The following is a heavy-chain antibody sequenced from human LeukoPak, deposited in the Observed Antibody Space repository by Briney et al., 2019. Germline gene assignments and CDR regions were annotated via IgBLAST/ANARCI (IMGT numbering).Heavy chain of an antibody. CDR1: GYTFTSYT. CDR3: ARGPGTGFDY. J-gene: IGHJ4*02. Sequence: ASVKVSCKASGYTFTSYTMNWVRQATGQGLEWMGWMNPNSGNTGYAQKFQGRVTITRNTSISTAHMELSSLRSEDTAVYYCARGPGTGFDYWGQGTLVTVSS. V-gene: IGHV1-8*03. CDR2: MNPNSGNT. D-gene: IGHD1-7*01.